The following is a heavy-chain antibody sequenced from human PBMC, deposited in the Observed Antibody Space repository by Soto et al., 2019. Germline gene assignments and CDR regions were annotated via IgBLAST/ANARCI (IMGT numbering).Heavy chain of an antibody. Sequence: PSETLSLTCTVSGGSISSYYWSWIRQPPGKGLEWIGYIYYSGSTNYNPSLKSRVTISVDTSKNQFSLKLSSVTAADTAVYYCARALRGVRGVIITSWYYYYYMDAWGKGTTVTVSS. V-gene: IGHV4-59*01. J-gene: IGHJ6*03. D-gene: IGHD3-10*01. CDR1: GGSISSYY. CDR3: ARALRGVRGVIITSWYYYYYMDA. CDR2: IYYSGST.